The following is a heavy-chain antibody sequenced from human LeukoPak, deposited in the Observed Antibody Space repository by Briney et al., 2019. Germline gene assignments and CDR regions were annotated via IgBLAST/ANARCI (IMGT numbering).Heavy chain of an antibody. D-gene: IGHD1-14*01. CDR3: ARQAGDPEKNWFDP. V-gene: IGHV1-69*04. J-gene: IGHJ5*02. Sequence: SVKVSCKASGSTFNSHAISWVRQAPGQGPEWMGKIIPILGIANYAQKFQGRVTITADKSTSTAYMELSSLRSEDTAVYYCARQAGDPEKNWFDPWGQGTLVTVSS. CDR2: IIPILGIA. CDR1: GSTFNSHA.